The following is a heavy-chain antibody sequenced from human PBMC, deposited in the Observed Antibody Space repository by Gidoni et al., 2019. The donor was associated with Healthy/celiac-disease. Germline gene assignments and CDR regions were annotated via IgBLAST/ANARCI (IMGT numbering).Heavy chain of an antibody. V-gene: IGHV1-69*01. Sequence: QLQLVQSGAAVKKPGSSVKVSCKASGGTFSSYAISWVRQAPGQGLEWMGGIIPIFGTANYAQKFQGRVTITADESTSTAYMELSSLRSEDTAVYYCARGGRGYSYGLNAFDIWGQGTMVTVSS. CDR3: ARGGRGYSYGLNAFDI. J-gene: IGHJ3*02. CDR1: GGTFSSYA. D-gene: IGHD5-18*01. CDR2: IIPIFGTA.